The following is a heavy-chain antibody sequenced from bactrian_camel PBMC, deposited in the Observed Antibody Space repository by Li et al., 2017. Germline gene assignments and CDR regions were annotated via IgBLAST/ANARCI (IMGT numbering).Heavy chain of an antibody. V-gene: IGHV3S53*01. J-gene: IGHJ6*01. CDR1: GYGAGSAC. CDR3: AARGPYCYTKLSVRDFTY. D-gene: IGHD2*01. Sequence: QVQLVESGGGSVQAGGSPTLSCVASGYGAGSACMGWFRQIPGKDREGVAMINRKGTIRYSDSVRHRFTISKDAATKTVTLQMDSLKPEDTAMYYCAARGPYCYTKLSVRDFTYWGQGTQVTVS. CDR2: INRKGTI.